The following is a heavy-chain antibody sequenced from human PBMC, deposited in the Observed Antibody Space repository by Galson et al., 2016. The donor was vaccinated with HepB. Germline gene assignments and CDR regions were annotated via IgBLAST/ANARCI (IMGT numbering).Heavy chain of an antibody. CDR3: ARGDSSSWYSGRSFDY. CDR1: GYTFTNYA. D-gene: IGHD6-13*01. Sequence: SVKVSCKADGYTFTNYAMHWVRQAPGQRLEWMGWINAVNGDTKYSQNFQGRATIARDTSASTAHMELSSLRSEDTAVYYCARGDSSSWYSGRSFDYWGQGTLVTVSS. CDR2: INAVNGDT. V-gene: IGHV1-3*01. J-gene: IGHJ4*02.